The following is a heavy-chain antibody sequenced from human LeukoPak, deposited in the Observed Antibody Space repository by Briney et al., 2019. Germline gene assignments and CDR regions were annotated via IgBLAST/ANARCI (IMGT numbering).Heavy chain of an antibody. CDR2: ISSSSSYI. CDR3: ARLVGATLFDY. Sequence: GESLKISCAASGFTFSSYSMNWVRLAPGKGLEWVSSISSSSSYIYYADSVKGRFTISRDNAKNSLYLQMNSLRAEDTAVYYCARLVGATLFDYWGQGTLVTVSS. J-gene: IGHJ4*02. D-gene: IGHD1-26*01. V-gene: IGHV3-21*01. CDR1: GFTFSSYS.